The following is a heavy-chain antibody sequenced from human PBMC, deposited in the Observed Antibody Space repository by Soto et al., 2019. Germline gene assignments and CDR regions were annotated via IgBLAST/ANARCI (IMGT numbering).Heavy chain of an antibody. Sequence: QLQLQESGPGLVKPSETLSLTCTVSGGSISSSSYYWGWIRQPPGKGLEWIGSIYYSGSTYYNPSLKSRVTISVDTSKNQFSLKLSSVTAADTAVYYCARQGMMVRGVFGWGQGTLVTVSS. J-gene: IGHJ4*02. CDR2: IYYSGST. D-gene: IGHD3-10*01. CDR1: GGSISSSSYY. CDR3: ARQGMMVRGVFG. V-gene: IGHV4-39*01.